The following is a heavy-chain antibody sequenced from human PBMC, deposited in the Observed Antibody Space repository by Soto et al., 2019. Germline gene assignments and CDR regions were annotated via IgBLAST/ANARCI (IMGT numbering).Heavy chain of an antibody. CDR3: ARRPPTTVTTAYYGMDV. CDR2: IYYSGST. J-gene: IGHJ6*02. V-gene: IGHV4-39*02. CDR1: GGSISSTKYY. Sequence: SETLSLTCTVSGGSISSTKYYWGWIRQPPGKGLEWIGSIYYSGSTYYNPSLKSRLTMSIDTSKNHFSLKLSSVTAADTAVYYCARRPPTTVTTAYYGMDVWGQGTTVTVSS. D-gene: IGHD4-17*01.